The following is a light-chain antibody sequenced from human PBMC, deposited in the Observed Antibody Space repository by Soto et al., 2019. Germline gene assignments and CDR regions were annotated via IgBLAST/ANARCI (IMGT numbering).Light chain of an antibody. J-gene: IGKJ2*01. Sequence: DIVLTQSPRSLPVTPGESASISCRSSQSLLHSSGNNFLDWYLQKPGQSPQLLIYLGSQRASGVPDKFSGTGSGADFTLKISKVEADDVGIYYCMQALQTPSTFGQGTKLELK. CDR3: MQALQTPST. CDR1: QSLLHSSGNNF. V-gene: IGKV2-28*01. CDR2: LGS.